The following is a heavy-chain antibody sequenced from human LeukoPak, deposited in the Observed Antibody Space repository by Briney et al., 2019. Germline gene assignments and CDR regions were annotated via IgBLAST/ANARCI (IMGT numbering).Heavy chain of an antibody. J-gene: IGHJ3*02. V-gene: IGHV4-59*08. D-gene: IGHD1-26*01. CDR1: CGSINSYY. CDR2: IYYSGST. Sequence: SETLSLTCTVSCGSINSYYWRWIRQPPGKGLEWIGYIYYSGSTNYNPSLKSRVTISVDTSKNQFSLKLSSVTAADTAVYYCARSTWEPRDAFDIWGQGTMVTVSS. CDR3: ARSTWEPRDAFDI.